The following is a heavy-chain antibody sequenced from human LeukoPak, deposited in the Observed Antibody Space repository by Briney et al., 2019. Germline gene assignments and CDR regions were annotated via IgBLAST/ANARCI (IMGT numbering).Heavy chain of an antibody. CDR2: INPNSGGT. Sequence: ASVKVSCKASGYTFTGYYMHWVRQAPGQGLEWMGWINPNSGGTNYAQKFQGRVTMTRDTSISTAYMELSRLRSDDTAVYYCARYYDFWSGRPFDYWGQGTLVTVSS. V-gene: IGHV1-2*02. J-gene: IGHJ4*02. CDR3: ARYYDFWSGRPFDY. D-gene: IGHD3-3*01. CDR1: GYTFTGYY.